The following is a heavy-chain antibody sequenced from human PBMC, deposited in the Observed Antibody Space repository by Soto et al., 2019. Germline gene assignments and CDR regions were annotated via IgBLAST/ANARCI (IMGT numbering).Heavy chain of an antibody. CDR3: ARELGGKKKSEY. D-gene: IGHD2-15*01. V-gene: IGHV1-69*01. CDR1: GGTFSSYA. CDR2: IIPIFGTA. Sequence: QVQLVQSGAEVKKPGSSVKVSCKASGGTFSSYAISWVRQAPGQGLEWMGGIIPIFGTANYAQKFQGRVTITADESTRTAYMELSSLRSEDTSVYFCARELGGKKKSEYWGQGTLVTVSS. J-gene: IGHJ4*02.